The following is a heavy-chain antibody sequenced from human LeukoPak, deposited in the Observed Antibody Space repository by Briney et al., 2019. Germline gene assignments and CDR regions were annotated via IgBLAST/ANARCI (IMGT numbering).Heavy chain of an antibody. J-gene: IGHJ4*02. CDR2: IGYDGSNE. V-gene: IGHV3-30*02. Sequence: GGSLRLSCSASGFTFRNYAIHWVRQAPGKGREGVAFIGYDGSNEYYGDSVKGRFTISRDNYKDTLYLQMNGLRADDTAVYYCAKDSYIGNSRIYFDSWAREPWSPSPQ. CDR3: AKDSYIGNSRIYFDS. CDR1: GFTFRNYA. D-gene: IGHD4-23*01.